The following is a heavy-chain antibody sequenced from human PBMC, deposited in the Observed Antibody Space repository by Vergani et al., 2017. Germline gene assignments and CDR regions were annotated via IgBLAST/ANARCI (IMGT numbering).Heavy chain of an antibody. Sequence: QVQLVQSGAEVKKPGASVKVSCKASGYTFTSYYMHWVRQAPGQGLEWMGIINPSGGSTSYAQKFQGRVTMTRDTSKNQFSLKLSSVTAADTAVYYCASVRDYGGDGDYWGQGTLVTVSS. CDR3: ASVRDYGGDGDY. CDR2: INPSGGST. D-gene: IGHD4-23*01. J-gene: IGHJ4*02. CDR1: GYTFTSYY. V-gene: IGHV1-46*01.